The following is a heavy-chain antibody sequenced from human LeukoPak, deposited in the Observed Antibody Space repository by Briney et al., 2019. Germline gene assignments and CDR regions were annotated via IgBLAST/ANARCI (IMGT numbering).Heavy chain of an antibody. D-gene: IGHD3-22*01. CDR2: IRYDGSNK. CDR1: GFTFSSYG. J-gene: IGHJ4*02. V-gene: IGHV3-30*02. Sequence: GGSLRLSCAASGFTFSSYGMHWVRQAPGKGLEWVAFIRYDGSNKYYADSVKGRFTISRDNSKNTLYLQMNSLRAEDTAVYYCAKDYYDSSGYPYFDYWGQGNLVTVSS. CDR3: AKDYYDSSGYPYFDY.